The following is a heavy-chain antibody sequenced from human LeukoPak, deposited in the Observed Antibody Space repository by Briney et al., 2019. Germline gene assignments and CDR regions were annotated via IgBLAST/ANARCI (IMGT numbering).Heavy chain of an antibody. Sequence: GASVKVSCKASGYTFTSYDINWVRQATGQGLEWMGWMNPNSGNTGYSQKFQGRVTMTRNTSISTAYMELSSLRSEDTAVYYCAVGGATGTTGDYFDYWGQGTLVTVSS. CDR1: GYTFTSYD. D-gene: IGHD1-1*01. CDR2: MNPNSGNT. V-gene: IGHV1-8*01. CDR3: AVGGATGTTGDYFDY. J-gene: IGHJ4*02.